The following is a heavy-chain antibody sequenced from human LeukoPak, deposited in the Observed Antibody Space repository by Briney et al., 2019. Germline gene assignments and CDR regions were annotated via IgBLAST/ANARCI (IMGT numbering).Heavy chain of an antibody. D-gene: IGHD5-18*01. Sequence: PSETLSLTCAVYGGSFSGYYWSWIRQPPGKGLVWIGEINHSGSTNYNPSLKSRVTISVDTSKNQFSLKLSSVTAADTALYYCARGKRGYSYANDYWGQGTLVTVSS. J-gene: IGHJ4*02. CDR1: GGSFSGYY. CDR2: INHSGST. V-gene: IGHV4-34*01. CDR3: ARGKRGYSYANDY.